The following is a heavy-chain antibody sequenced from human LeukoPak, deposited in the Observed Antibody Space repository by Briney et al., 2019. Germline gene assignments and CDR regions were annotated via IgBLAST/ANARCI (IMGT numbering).Heavy chain of an antibody. CDR2: MKPNSGNT. J-gene: IGHJ6*02. CDR3: ARGGYYYYGMDV. Sequence: ASVKVSCKASGYTFTSYDINWVRQATGQGLAGMGWMKPNSGNTGYAQKFQGRVTMTRNTSISTAYMELSSLRSEDTAVYYCARGGYYYYGMDVWGQGTTVTVSS. CDR1: GYTFTSYD. V-gene: IGHV1-8*01.